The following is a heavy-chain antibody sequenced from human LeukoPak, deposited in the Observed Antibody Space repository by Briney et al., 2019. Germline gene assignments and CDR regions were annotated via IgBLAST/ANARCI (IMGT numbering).Heavy chain of an antibody. CDR3: ARGGRDGYIWV. J-gene: IGHJ4*02. D-gene: IGHD5-24*01. CDR1: GGSISSGGYC. CDR2: IYYGGRT. Sequence: SQTLSLTRTLSGGSISSGGYCCSWIRQHPGKGLELVGNIYYGGRTSYNSSLKSRVTISVDTSKTQFSLKLSSVTAADTAVYYCARGGRDGYIWVWGQGTLVTVSS. V-gene: IGHV4-31*03.